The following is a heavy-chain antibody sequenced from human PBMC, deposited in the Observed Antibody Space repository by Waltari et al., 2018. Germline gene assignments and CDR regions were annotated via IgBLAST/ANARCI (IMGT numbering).Heavy chain of an antibody. J-gene: IGHJ4*02. CDR2: IIPIFGTA. V-gene: IGHV1-69*01. Sequence: QVQLVQSGAEVKKPWSSVQVSCKASGGTFSSYAIRWFRTAPGQGLEWMGGIIPIFGTANYAQKFQGRVTITADESTSTAYMELSSLRSEDTAVYYCATRGGHDSALYYRDYWGQGTLVTVSS. CDR1: GGTFSSYA. CDR3: ATRGGHDSALYYRDY. D-gene: IGHD5-12*01.